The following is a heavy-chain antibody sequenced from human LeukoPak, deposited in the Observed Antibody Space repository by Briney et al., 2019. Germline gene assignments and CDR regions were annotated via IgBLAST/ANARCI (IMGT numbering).Heavy chain of an antibody. Sequence: SETLSLTCTVSGGSISSGSYYWSWIRQPAGKGLEWIGRVYTSGSTNYNPSLKSRVTISVDTSKNQFSLKLSSVTAADTAVYYCARDPAGLQYYYYYMDVWGKGTTVTVSS. CDR3: ARDPAGLQYYYYYMDV. D-gene: IGHD4-11*01. J-gene: IGHJ6*03. V-gene: IGHV4-61*02. CDR1: GGSISSGSYY. CDR2: VYTSGST.